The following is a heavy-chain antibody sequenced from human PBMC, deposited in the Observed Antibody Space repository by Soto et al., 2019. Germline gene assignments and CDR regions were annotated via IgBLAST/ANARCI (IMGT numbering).Heavy chain of an antibody. CDR3: GLRSELWYFDL. D-gene: IGHD4-17*01. CDR2: INHSGST. V-gene: IGHV4-34*01. J-gene: IGHJ2*01. CDR1: GGSFSGYY. Sequence: QVQLQQWGAGLLKPSETLSLTCAVYGGSFSGYYWSWIRQPPGKGLEWIGEINHSGSTNYNPSLKSRVTISVDTSKNQFSLKLSSMTAADTAVYYCGLRSELWYFDLWGRGTLVTVSS.